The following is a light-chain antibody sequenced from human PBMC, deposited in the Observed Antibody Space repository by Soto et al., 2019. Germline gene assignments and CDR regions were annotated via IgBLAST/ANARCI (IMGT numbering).Light chain of an antibody. Sequence: DIQMTQSPSSLSASVGDRVTITCRASQNIRNYLNWYQQTPGKAPKLLIYAAYNLQGGVPSRFSGSGSGADFTLTISSLQPEDSVTYYCQQSSSTPYSFGQGTKLQIK. V-gene: IGKV1-39*01. CDR2: AAY. CDR3: QQSSSTPYS. CDR1: QNIRNY. J-gene: IGKJ2*03.